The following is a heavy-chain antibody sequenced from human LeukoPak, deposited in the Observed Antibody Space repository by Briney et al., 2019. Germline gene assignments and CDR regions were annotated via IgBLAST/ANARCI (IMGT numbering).Heavy chain of an antibody. CDR2: MNPNSGNT. D-gene: IGHD6-19*01. V-gene: IGHV1-8*01. Sequence: ASVKVSCKASGYTFTSYDINWVRQATGQGLEWMGWMNPNSGNTGYAQKFQGRVTMTRNTSISTAYMELSSLRSEDTAVYYCASRQNTAVAGPGAFDIWGQGTMVTVSS. CDR3: ASRQNTAVAGPGAFDI. J-gene: IGHJ3*02. CDR1: GYTFTSYD.